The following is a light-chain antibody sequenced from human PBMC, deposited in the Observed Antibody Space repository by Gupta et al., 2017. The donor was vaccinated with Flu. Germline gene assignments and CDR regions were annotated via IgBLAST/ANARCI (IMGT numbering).Light chain of an antibody. Sequence: QSALTQPASVSGSPGQSIAISCTGTSSDVGAYNFVSWYRQHPGKAPKLMIYEVSNRPSGVSNRFSGSKSGNTASLTISGLQAEDEADYYCSSYTSSTFYVFGTGTKVTVL. CDR2: EVS. J-gene: IGLJ1*01. CDR3: SSYTSSTFYV. V-gene: IGLV2-14*01. CDR1: SSDVGAYNF.